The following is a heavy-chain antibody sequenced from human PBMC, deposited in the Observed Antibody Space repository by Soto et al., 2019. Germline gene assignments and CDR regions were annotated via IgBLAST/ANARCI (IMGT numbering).Heavy chain of an antibody. D-gene: IGHD3-10*01. Sequence: ASVKVSCKASGYTFTSYGISWVRQAPGQGLEWMGWISAYNGNTNYAQKLQGRVTMTTDTSTSTAYMELRSLRSDDTAVYYCARRGSGSGSPDYYYYYGMDVWGQGTTVTVSS. J-gene: IGHJ6*02. CDR3: ARRGSGSGSPDYYYYYGMDV. V-gene: IGHV1-18*01. CDR2: ISAYNGNT. CDR1: GYTFTSYG.